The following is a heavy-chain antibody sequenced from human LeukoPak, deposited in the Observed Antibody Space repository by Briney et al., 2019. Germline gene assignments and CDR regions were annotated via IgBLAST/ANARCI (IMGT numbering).Heavy chain of an antibody. V-gene: IGHV4-38-2*02. J-gene: IGHJ6*03. Sequence: SETLSLTCTVSGYSISSGYYWGWIRQPPGKGLEWIGSIYHSGSTYYNPSLKSRVTISVDTSKNQFSLKLSSVTAADTAVYYCARDRIGAAAVERVYYYYYYMDVWGKGTTVTISS. CDR3: ARDRIGAAAVERVYYYYYYMDV. CDR1: GYSISSGYY. CDR2: IYHSGST. D-gene: IGHD6-13*01.